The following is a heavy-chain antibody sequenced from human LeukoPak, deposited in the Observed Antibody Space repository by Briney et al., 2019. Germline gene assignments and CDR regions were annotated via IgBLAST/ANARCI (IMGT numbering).Heavy chain of an antibody. CDR1: GFTFSVSG. Sequence: GGSLRLSCAASGFTFSVSGMHWVRQAPGKGLDRVAVIAYDGTNEYYADSVKGRFTISRDNSKNTLYLQMNSLRTEDTAVYYCAREEARDGSTGYYFDYWGQGTLLTVSS. D-gene: IGHD5-24*01. CDR3: AREEARDGSTGYYFDY. J-gene: IGHJ4*02. CDR2: IAYDGTNE. V-gene: IGHV3-30*03.